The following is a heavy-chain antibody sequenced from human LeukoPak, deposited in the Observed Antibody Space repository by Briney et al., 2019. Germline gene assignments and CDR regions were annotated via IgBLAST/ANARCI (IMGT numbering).Heavy chain of an antibody. CDR1: GGTFISYA. J-gene: IGHJ5*02. V-gene: IGHV1-69*13. CDR2: IIPIFGTA. Sequence: SVKVSCKASGGTFISYAISWVRQAPGQGLEWMGGIIPIFGTANYAQKFQGRVTITADESTSTAYMELSSLRSEDTAVYYCARGDFWSGYYHPWGQGTLVTVSS. D-gene: IGHD3-3*01. CDR3: ARGDFWSGYYHP.